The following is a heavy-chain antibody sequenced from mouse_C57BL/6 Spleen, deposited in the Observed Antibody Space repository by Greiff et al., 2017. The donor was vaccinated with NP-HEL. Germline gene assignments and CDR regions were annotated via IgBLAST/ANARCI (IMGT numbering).Heavy chain of an antibody. D-gene: IGHD1-1*01. J-gene: IGHJ2*01. V-gene: IGHV1-4*01. CDR1: GYTFTSYT. Sequence: LVESGAELARPGASVKMSCKASGYTFTSYTMHWVKQRPGQGLEWIGYINPSSGYTKYNQKFKDKATLTADKSSSTAYMQLSSLTSEDSAVYYCATITTVVGRDFDYWGQGTTLTVSS. CDR3: ATITTVVGRDFDY. CDR2: INPSSGYT.